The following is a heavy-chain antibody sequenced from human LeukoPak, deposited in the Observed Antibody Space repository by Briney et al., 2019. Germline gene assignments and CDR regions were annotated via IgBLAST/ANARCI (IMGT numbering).Heavy chain of an antibody. V-gene: IGHV4-59*01. J-gene: IGHJ4*02. CDR2: MQSSGNS. CDR3: ARDKRHSYGRYFAH. CDR1: GDSISTYQ. Sequence: PSETLSLTCSVSGDSISTYQRNWVRERPGKGLEWIGYMQSSGNSNYNPSLKSRVFMSVDTSKNQFVLNLMSVTAADTAVYYCARDKRHSYGRYFAHWGQGMLVSVSS. D-gene: IGHD5-18*01.